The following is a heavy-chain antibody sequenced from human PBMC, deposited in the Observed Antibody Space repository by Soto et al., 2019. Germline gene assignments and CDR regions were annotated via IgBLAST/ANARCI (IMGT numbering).Heavy chain of an antibody. V-gene: IGHV4-59*01. Sequence: QVQLQESGPGLVKPSETLSLTCTVSGGSISSYYWSWIRQPPGKGLEWIGYIYYTGSTNYNPSLKSRVTISVDTSKNQFSLKRSSVTAADTAVYYCARAWGEAFDFWGQGTLVTVSS. CDR1: GGSISSYY. J-gene: IGHJ4*02. CDR3: ARAWGEAFDF. CDR2: IYYTGST. D-gene: IGHD3-16*01.